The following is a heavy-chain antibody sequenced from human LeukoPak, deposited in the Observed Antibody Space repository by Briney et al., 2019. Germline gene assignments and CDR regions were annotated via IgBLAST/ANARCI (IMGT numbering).Heavy chain of an antibody. Sequence: GASVKVSCKVSGGTFSNYAISWVRQAPGQGLEWMGRIIPIFGFVNYAQRFQGRVTITADKSTSTAYMELSSLRSEDTAFYYCARQDTAMTYYFDYWGQGTLVTVSS. CDR1: GGTFSNYA. D-gene: IGHD5-18*01. V-gene: IGHV1-69*04. CDR3: ARQDTAMTYYFDY. J-gene: IGHJ4*02. CDR2: IIPIFGFV.